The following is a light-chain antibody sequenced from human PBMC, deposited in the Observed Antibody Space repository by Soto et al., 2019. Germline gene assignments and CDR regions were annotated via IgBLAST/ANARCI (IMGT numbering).Light chain of an antibody. CDR2: EVS. J-gene: IGLJ2*01. CDR3: SSYTSSSTLV. CDR1: SSDVGGYNY. Sequence: QSVLTHPASVSGSPGQSITVSCTGTSSDVGGYNYVSWYQQHPGKAPKLMIYEVSNRPSGVSNRFSGSKSGNTASLTISGLQAEDGADYYCSSYTSSSTLVFGGGTKLTVL. V-gene: IGLV2-14*01.